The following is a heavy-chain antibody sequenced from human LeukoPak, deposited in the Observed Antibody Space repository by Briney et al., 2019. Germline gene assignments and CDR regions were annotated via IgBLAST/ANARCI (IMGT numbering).Heavy chain of an antibody. CDR2: VYSGDRT. CDR1: GFTVNSNY. D-gene: IGHD1-26*01. J-gene: IGHJ4*02. V-gene: IGHV3-66*01. Sequence: GGSLRLSCAASGFTVNSNYMSWVRQAPGKGLEWVSVVYSGDRTYYADSVKGRFTISRDDPTNTLYLLMNSLRAEDTAVYYCARGYLIDYWGQGTLVTVSS. CDR3: ARGYLIDY.